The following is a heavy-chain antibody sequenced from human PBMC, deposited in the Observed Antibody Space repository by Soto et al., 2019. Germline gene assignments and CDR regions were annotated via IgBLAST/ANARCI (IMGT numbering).Heavy chain of an antibody. V-gene: IGHV4-34*01. Sequence: PSETLSLTCAVYGGCFSGYYWSWIRQPPGKGLEWIGEINHSGSTNYNPSLKSRVTISVDTSKNQFSLKLSSVTAADTAVYYCASKGITIFRVDTVPNWFDPWGQGTLVTVSS. CDR3: ASKGITIFRVDTVPNWFDP. CDR2: INHSGST. CDR1: GGCFSGYY. J-gene: IGHJ5*02. D-gene: IGHD3-3*01.